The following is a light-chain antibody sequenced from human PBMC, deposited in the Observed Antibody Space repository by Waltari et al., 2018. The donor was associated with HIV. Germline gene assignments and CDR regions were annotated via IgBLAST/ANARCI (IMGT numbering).Light chain of an antibody. J-gene: IGKJ2*01. CDR3: QQYYSTPPYT. Sequence: DIVMTQSPDSLAVSLGERATINCKSSQSVLYSSNNKNNLAWYQQKPGQAPKLLIYWASTRESGVPNRFSDSGSGTDFTLTISSLQAEDVAVYYCQQYYSTPPYTFGQGTKLEIK. CDR2: WAS. CDR1: QSVLYSSNNKNN. V-gene: IGKV4-1*01.